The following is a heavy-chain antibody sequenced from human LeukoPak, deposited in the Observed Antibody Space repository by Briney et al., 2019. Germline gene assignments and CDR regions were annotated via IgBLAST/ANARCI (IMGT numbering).Heavy chain of an antibody. D-gene: IGHD2-15*01. V-gene: IGHV1-18*01. CDR3: ARDTCSGGSCYSGYYY. Sequence: GASVKVSCKSSGYTFTSYGISWVRQAPGQGLEWMGWISAYNGNTNYAQKLQGRVTMTTDTSTSTAYMELRSLRSDDTAVYYCARDTCSGGSCYSGYYYWGQGTLVTVSS. J-gene: IGHJ4*02. CDR2: ISAYNGNT. CDR1: GYTFTSYG.